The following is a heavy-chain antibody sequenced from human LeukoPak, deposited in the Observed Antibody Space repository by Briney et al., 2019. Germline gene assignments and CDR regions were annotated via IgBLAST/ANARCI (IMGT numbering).Heavy chain of an antibody. J-gene: IGHJ5*02. Sequence: SVKVSCKASGGTFSSYAISWVRQAPGQGLEWMGGIIPIFGTANHAQKFQGRVTITADESTSTAYMELSSLRSEDTAVYYCASLTYYGDYVWFDPWGQGTLVTVSS. CDR3: ASLTYYGDYVWFDP. CDR1: GGTFSSYA. V-gene: IGHV1-69*13. CDR2: IIPIFGTA. D-gene: IGHD4-17*01.